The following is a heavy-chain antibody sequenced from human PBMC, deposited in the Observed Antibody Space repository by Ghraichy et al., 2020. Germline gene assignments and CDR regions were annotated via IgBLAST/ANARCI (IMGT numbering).Heavy chain of an antibody. CDR2: IKPNSGDT. CDR3: ARDAGCGGGSCYSAKAPTFYYYYMSG. CDR1: AYKLTSYY. Sequence: ASEKVSCKAYAYKLTSYYIYRARQDPGQGLEWRGRIKPNSGDTNYAQKFQGRVTLTSDTSISTAYMELNRLTSDDTAVYYCARDAGCGGGSCYSAKAPTFYYYYMSGGGTGTTVTVSS. J-gene: IGHJ6*03. D-gene: IGHD2-15*01. V-gene: IGHV1-2*06.